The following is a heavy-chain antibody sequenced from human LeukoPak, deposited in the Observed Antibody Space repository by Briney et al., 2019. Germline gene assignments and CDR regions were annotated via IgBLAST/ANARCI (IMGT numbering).Heavy chain of an antibody. J-gene: IGHJ4*02. D-gene: IGHD3-3*01. V-gene: IGHV3-48*01. Sequence: GGSLRLSCAASGFTFINYAMSWVRQAPGKGLEWVSYISSSSSTIYYADSVKGRFTISRDNAKNSLYLQMNSLRAEDTAVYYCARDSPLDFWSGYNAAFDYWGQGTLVTVSS. CDR1: GFTFINYA. CDR3: ARDSPLDFWSGYNAAFDY. CDR2: ISSSSSTI.